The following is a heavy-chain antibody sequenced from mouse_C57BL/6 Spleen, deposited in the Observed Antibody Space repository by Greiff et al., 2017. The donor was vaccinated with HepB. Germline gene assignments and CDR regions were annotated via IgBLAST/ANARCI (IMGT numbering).Heavy chain of an antibody. CDR3: TRDGSSYGYFDV. CDR1: GFTFSSYA. V-gene: IGHV5-9-1*02. CDR2: ISSGGDYI. Sequence: EVQLVESGEGLVKPGGSLKLSCAASGFTFSSYAMSWVRQTPEKRLEWVAYISSGGDYIYYADTMKGRFTISRDNARNTLYLQMSSLKSEDTAMYYCTRDGSSYGYFDVWGTGTTVTVSS. D-gene: IGHD1-1*01. J-gene: IGHJ1*03.